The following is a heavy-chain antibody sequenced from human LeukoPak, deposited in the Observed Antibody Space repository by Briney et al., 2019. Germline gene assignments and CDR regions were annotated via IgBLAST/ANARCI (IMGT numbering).Heavy chain of an antibody. CDR2: IYHSGST. J-gene: IGHJ4*02. CDR3: ARESDVGAAFFDY. Sequence: SETLSLTCTVSGGSISSGGYYWSWIRQPPGKGLEWIGYIYHSGSTYYNPSLKSRVTISVDRSKNQFSLKLSSVTAADTAVYYCARESDVGAAFFDYWGQGTLVTVSS. D-gene: IGHD1-26*01. CDR1: GGSISSGGYY. V-gene: IGHV4-30-2*01.